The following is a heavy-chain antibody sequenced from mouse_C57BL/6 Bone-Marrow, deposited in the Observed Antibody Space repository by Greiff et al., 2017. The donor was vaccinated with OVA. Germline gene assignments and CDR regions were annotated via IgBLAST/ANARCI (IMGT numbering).Heavy chain of an antibody. CDR2: IYPGSGNT. J-gene: IGHJ4*01. CDR1: GYTFTDYY. Sequence: QVHVKQSGAELVRPGASVKLSCKASGYTFTDYYINWVKQRPGQGLEWIARIYPGSGNTYYNEKFKGKATLTAEKSSSTAYMQLSSLTSEDSAVYFCARSQLGRDAMDYWGQGTSVTVSS. V-gene: IGHV1-76*01. D-gene: IGHD4-1*02. CDR3: ARSQLGRDAMDY.